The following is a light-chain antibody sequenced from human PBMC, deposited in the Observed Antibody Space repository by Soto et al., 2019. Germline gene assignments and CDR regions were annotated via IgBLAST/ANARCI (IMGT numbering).Light chain of an antibody. Sequence: EIVMTQSPATLSVSPGERATLSCRASQSVGGSLAWYQQKPGQAPGLLIYGASTRATGVPARFSGSGSGTEFTLTISSLQTEEVAVYYCEQYRNWPRTFGQGTKVDIK. CDR1: QSVGGS. CDR3: EQYRNWPRT. J-gene: IGKJ1*01. V-gene: IGKV3-15*01. CDR2: GAS.